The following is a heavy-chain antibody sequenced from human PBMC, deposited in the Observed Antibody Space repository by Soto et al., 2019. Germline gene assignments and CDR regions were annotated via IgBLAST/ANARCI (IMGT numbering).Heavy chain of an antibody. CDR1: GGSFSGYY. V-gene: IGHV4-34*01. J-gene: IGHJ4*02. CDR2: IKHSGST. Sequence: QVQLQQWGAGLLKPSETLSLTCAVYGGSFSGYYWSWIRQPPGKRLEWIGEIKHSGSTNYNPSLKTRVTISVDTPKNQISLKLSSVTAADTAVYDCASEVTAGDSGYDWYWGQGTLVTVSS. D-gene: IGHD5-12*01. CDR3: ASEVTAGDSGYDWY.